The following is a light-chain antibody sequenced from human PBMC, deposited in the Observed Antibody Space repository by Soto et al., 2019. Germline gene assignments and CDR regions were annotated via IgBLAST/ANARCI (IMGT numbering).Light chain of an antibody. CDR1: RSDVGAYNY. V-gene: IGLV2-14*01. J-gene: IGLJ2*01. CDR3: SSYAGSNNVV. Sequence: QSVLTQPASVSGSPGQSIAISCTGTRSDVGAYNYVSWYQQHPGKAPKLMISEVTNRPSGVSDRFSGSKSGNTASLTISGLQAEDEADYYCSSYAGSNNVVFGGGTKLTVL. CDR2: EVT.